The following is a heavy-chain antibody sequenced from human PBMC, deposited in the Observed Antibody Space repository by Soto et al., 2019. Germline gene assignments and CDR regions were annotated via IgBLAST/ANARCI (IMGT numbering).Heavy chain of an antibody. CDR3: ARSACSFGGGSYLGA. CDR2: FNHGGST. V-gene: IGHV4-34*01. J-gene: IGHJ5*02. Sequence: PSETLPLTCAVNGGSFSGFYWSWIRQPPGKGLEWIGEFNHGGSTSYNPSLKSRVAISTDTSKIQVSLTLTSVTSADTAIYYCARSACSFGGGSYLGAWGQGSQVTVSS. D-gene: IGHD3-16*02. CDR1: GGSFSGFY.